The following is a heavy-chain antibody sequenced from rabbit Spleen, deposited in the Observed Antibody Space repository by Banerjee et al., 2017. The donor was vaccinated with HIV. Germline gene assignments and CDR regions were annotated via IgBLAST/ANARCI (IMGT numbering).Heavy chain of an antibody. V-gene: IGHV1S47*01. D-gene: IGHD6-1*01. CDR1: GFDFSRYG. CDR2: IDSVFDIR. Sequence: QEQLVESGGGLVQPGGSLKLACKASGFDFSRYGVSWVCQAPGKGLQWLGYIDSVFDIRYYASWVNRRFTVSSHTAQSMLYLQLNSLTAADTATYFCVRHYYSYGFGTYADGYYGMDLWGPGTLVTVS. J-gene: IGHJ6*01. CDR3: VRHYYSYGFGTYADGYYGMDL.